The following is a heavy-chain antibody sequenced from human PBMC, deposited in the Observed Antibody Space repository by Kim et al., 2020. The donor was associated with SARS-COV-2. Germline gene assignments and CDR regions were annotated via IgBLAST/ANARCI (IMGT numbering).Heavy chain of an antibody. Sequence: SETLSLTCAVSGGSISSSNWWSWVRQPPGKGLEWIGEIYHSGSTNYNPSLKSRVTISVDKSKNQFSLKLSSVTAADTAVYYCARVLFRSPAARGGYFDYWGQGTLVTVSS. D-gene: IGHD2-2*01. J-gene: IGHJ4*02. CDR3: ARVLFRSPAARGGYFDY. CDR2: IYHSGST. CDR1: GGSISSSNW. V-gene: IGHV4-4*02.